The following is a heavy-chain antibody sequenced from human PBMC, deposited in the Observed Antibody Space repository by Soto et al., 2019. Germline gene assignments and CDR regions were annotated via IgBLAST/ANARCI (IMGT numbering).Heavy chain of an antibody. CDR2: ISAYDGYT. CDR3: ARGGFYDSSGARNYYYYGMNV. D-gene: IGHD3-22*01. V-gene: IGHV1-18*01. Sequence: ASVNVSCKASGYTCTSYVINWVRQAPGQGLEWMGWISAYDGYTNYAQILQGRVSMTTDTSTKTAYMELRSLRSDDTAMYYCARGGFYDSSGARNYYYYGMNVWGQGTTVTVSS. CDR1: GYTCTSYV. J-gene: IGHJ6*02.